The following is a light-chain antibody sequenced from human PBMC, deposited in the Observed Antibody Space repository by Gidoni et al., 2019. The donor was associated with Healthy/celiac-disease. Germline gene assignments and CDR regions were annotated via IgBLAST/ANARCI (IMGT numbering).Light chain of an antibody. V-gene: IGKV1-33*01. CDR2: DAS. Sequence: DIQMTQSPSSLSASVGDRVTITCKASQDISNYLNWYQQKPGKAPKLLIYDASNLETGVPSSFSGSGSGTDFTFTISSLQPEDIATYSCQQYDNLLTFGPGTKVDIK. CDR3: QQYDNLLT. CDR1: QDISNY. J-gene: IGKJ3*01.